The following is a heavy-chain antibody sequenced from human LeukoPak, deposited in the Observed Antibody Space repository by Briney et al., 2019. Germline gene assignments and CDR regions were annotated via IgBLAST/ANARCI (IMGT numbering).Heavy chain of an antibody. CDR3: TRGPGDY. J-gene: IGHJ4*02. CDR1: GFTFSSYD. Sequence: GGSLRLSCAASGFTFSSYDMHSVRQATGKGLEWVSAIGTAGDTYYPGSVKGRFTISRENAKNSLYLQTHSLRAGDTAVYYCTRGPGDYWGQGTLVTVSS. V-gene: IGHV3-13*01. CDR2: IGTAGDT.